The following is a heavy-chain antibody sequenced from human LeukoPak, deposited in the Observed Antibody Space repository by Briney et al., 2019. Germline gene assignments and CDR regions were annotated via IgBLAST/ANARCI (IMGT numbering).Heavy chain of an antibody. V-gene: IGHV4-34*01. CDR1: GGSFGGYY. CDR3: AREGPIVVVTAPSVCYYMDV. CDR2: INHSGST. J-gene: IGHJ6*03. D-gene: IGHD2-21*02. Sequence: SETLSLTCAVYGGSFGGYYWSWIRQPPGKGLEWIGEINHSGSTNYNPSLKSRVTISVDTSKNQFSLKLSSVTAADTAVYYCAREGPIVVVTAPSVCYYMDVWGKGTTVTVSS.